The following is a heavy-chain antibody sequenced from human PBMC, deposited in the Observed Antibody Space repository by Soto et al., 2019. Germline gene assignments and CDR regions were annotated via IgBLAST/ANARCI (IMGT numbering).Heavy chain of an antibody. V-gene: IGHV4-34*12. CDR2: VIHTGRT. CDR3: AGSPKPSDFPYYFDF. D-gene: IGHD2-21*02. Sequence: SETLSLTCTVYARSFSGYYWSWIRQSPGKGLERIGEVIHTGRTNYNPSLKGRVTISVDTPKNQFSLNLSSVTAADTAVYYCAGSPKPSDFPYYFDFWGQGSQVTVSS. J-gene: IGHJ4*02. CDR1: ARSFSGYY.